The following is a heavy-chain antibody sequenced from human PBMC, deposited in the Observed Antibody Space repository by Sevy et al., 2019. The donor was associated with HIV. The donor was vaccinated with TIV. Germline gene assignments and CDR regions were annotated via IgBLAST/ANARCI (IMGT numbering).Heavy chain of an antibody. V-gene: IGHV3-23*01. CDR1: GFTFSSYA. J-gene: IGHJ3*01. Sequence: GGSLRLSCAASGFTFSSYAMHWVRQAPGKGPEWVSAISNSGSDTKYAGSVKGRFTISRDNSKNTLYVQMNSLSAEDTAVYYCAKDRITVIGDAFDLWGQGTMVTVSS. CDR3: AKDRITVIGDAFDL. CDR2: ISNSGSDT. D-gene: IGHD4-17*01.